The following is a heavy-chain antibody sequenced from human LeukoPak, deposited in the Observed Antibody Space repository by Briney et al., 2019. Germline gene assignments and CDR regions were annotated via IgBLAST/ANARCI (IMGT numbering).Heavy chain of an antibody. V-gene: IGHV1-69*05. CDR3: AREHSGSYSEFGY. D-gene: IGHD1-26*01. CDR2: IIPIFGTA. Sequence: ASVKVSCKASGGTFSSYAISWVRRAPGQGLEWMGGIIPIFGTANYAQKFQGRVTITTDESTSTAYMELSSLRSEDTAVYYCAREHSGSYSEFGYWGQGTLVTVSS. CDR1: GGTFSSYA. J-gene: IGHJ4*02.